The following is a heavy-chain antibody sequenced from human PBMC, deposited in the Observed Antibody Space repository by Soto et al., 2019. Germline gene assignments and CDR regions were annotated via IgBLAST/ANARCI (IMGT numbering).Heavy chain of an antibody. D-gene: IGHD3-3*01. CDR3: ARNPLEWLFRAPHYGMDV. CDR1: GSTFTSYG. CDR2: ISAYNGNT. V-gene: IGHV1-18*04. J-gene: IGHJ6*02. Sequence: ASVRVSCKASGSTFTSYGIFWGRQAPGQGLDGMGWISAYNGNTNYAQKLQGRVTMTTDTSTSTAYMELRSLRSDDTAVYYCARNPLEWLFRAPHYGMDVWGQGTTVTVSS.